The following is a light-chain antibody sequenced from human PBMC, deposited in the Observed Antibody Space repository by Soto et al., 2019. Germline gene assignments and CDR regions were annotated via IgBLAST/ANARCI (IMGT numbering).Light chain of an antibody. V-gene: IGKV3-15*01. CDR2: GAS. CDR3: QQYNNCPQYT. Sequence: EIVMTQSPATLSVSPGERATLSCRASQSVSSNLAWYQQKPGQAPRLLIYGASTRATGIPARFSGSGSGTDFTLTISSLQSEDFAVYYCQQYNNCPQYTFGQGTKLAIK. CDR1: QSVSSN. J-gene: IGKJ2*01.